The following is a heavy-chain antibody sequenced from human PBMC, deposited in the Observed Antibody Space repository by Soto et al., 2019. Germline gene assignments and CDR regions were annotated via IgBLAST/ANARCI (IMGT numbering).Heavy chain of an antibody. J-gene: IGHJ5*02. CDR2: IYYSGST. V-gene: IGHV4-59*01. Sequence: PSETLSLTCTVSGGSISSYYWSWIRQPPGKGLEWIGYIYYSGSTNYNPSLKSRVTISVDTSKNQFSLKLSSVAAADTAVYYCARTRGYCSSTSCYTGNWFDPWGQGTLVTVSS. CDR1: GGSISSYY. CDR3: ARTRGYCSSTSCYTGNWFDP. D-gene: IGHD2-2*02.